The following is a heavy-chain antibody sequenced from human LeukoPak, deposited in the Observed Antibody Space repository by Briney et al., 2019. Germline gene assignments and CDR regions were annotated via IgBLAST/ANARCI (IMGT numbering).Heavy chain of an antibody. CDR1: GFNFSTYG. CDR3: AKKYGSGSYNFDY. V-gene: IGHV3-30*02. Sequence: PWGSLRISCAASGFNFSTYGMHRVRPASGKGLEWVGFIRSDGSNKYYTDSVKGRFTISRDNSKNTLYLQMNSLRAEDTAVYYCAKKYGSGSYNFDYWGQGTLVTVSS. J-gene: IGHJ4*02. CDR2: IRSDGSNK. D-gene: IGHD3-10*01.